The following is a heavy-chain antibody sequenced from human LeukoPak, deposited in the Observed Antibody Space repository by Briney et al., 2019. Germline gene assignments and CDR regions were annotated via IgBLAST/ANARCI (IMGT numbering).Heavy chain of an antibody. CDR2: ISSSSSYI. V-gene: IGHV3-21*01. Sequence: GGSLRLSCAASGFTFSSYSMSWVRQAPGKGLEWVSSISSSSSYIYYADSVKGRFTISRDNAKNSLYLQMNSLRAEDTAVYYCARHNRGAAAGTLYYYYYMDVWGKGTTVTISS. CDR3: ARHNRGAAAGTLYYYYYMDV. D-gene: IGHD6-13*01. J-gene: IGHJ6*03. CDR1: GFTFSSYS.